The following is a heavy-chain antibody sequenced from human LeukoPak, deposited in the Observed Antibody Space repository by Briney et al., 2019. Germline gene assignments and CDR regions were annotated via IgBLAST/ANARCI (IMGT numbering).Heavy chain of an antibody. J-gene: IGHJ4*02. V-gene: IGHV4-61*02. CDR1: GGSISSGSYY. Sequence: SETLSLTCTVSGGSISSGSYYWSWIRQPAGKGLEWLGRISGSGTTNYNPSLESRVTMSVDTSKNQFSLRLTSVTAADTAVYYCARTKWQQLVNYWGQGALVTVSS. CDR3: ARTKWQQLVNY. D-gene: IGHD6-13*01. CDR2: ISGSGTT.